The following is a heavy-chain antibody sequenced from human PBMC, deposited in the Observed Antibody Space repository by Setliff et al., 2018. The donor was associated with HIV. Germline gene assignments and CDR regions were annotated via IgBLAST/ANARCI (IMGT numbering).Heavy chain of an antibody. CDR1: GFTFSNYA. CDR3: ARETMYDSRGYLSHYFDY. CDR2: ISCYGSNK. V-gene: IGHV3-30-3*01. D-gene: IGHD3-22*01. Sequence: GGSLRLSCAASGFTFSNYAMHWVRQAPGKGLEWVAAISCYGSNKYYPDSVKGRFTISRDNSKNMLYLQMNILRVVDTAVYYCARETMYDSRGYLSHYFDYWGQGTPVTVSS. J-gene: IGHJ4*02.